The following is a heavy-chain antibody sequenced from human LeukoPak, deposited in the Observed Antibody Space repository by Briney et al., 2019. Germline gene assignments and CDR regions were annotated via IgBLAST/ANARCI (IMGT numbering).Heavy chain of an antibody. V-gene: IGHV4-59*01. D-gene: IGHD6-19*01. CDR3: ARDGGGSGWYWALDY. CDR1: GGSISNYY. J-gene: IGHJ4*02. CDR2: IYHTGST. Sequence: KPSETLSLTCSVSGGSISNYYWTWIRQPPGKGLEWLGYIYHTGSTKYNPSLKSRVTISVDTSKSQFSLNLTSVTTADTAVYYCARDGGGSGWYWALDYWGQGTLVTVSS.